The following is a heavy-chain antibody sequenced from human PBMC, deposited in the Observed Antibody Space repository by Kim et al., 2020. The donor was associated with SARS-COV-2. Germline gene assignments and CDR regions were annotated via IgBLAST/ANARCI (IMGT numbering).Heavy chain of an antibody. J-gene: IGHJ4*02. Sequence: SETLSLTCTVSGGSIRSSGYYWGWVRQPPGKGLEWVGSIYFTGSPYYNPSLKTRVPISVDTSKDQFSLRLRSVTAADTAVYYGARLNPGYDSAWAPHDYWGQGNLVTVSS. V-gene: IGHV4-39*01. CDR3: ARLNPGYDSAWAPHDY. D-gene: IGHD6-19*01. CDR2: IYFTGSP. CDR1: GGSIRSSGYY.